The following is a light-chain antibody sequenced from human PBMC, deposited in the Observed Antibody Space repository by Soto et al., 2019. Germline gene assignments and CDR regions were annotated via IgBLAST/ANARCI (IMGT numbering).Light chain of an antibody. V-gene: IGKV1-5*03. CDR3: QQYNTYPLT. CDR1: QNISRW. J-gene: IGKJ4*01. CDR2: KAS. Sequence: DIHMTQSPSTLSASVGDSVTINCRASQNISRWLAWYQQKSGKAPNLLIYKASSLESGVPSRFSGSGSGTEFTLTISSPQPDDFAIYYCQQYNTYPLTFGGGTKVDIK.